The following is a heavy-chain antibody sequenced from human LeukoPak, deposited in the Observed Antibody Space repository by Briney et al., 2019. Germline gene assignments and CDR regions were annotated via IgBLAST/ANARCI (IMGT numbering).Heavy chain of an antibody. CDR3: ASSSSSLLFDY. J-gene: IGHJ4*02. V-gene: IGHV3-21*01. CDR1: GFTFSSYS. Sequence: GGSLTLSCAASGFTFSSYSMNWVSQAPGKGLEWVSSISSSSYIYYADSVKGRFTISRDNAKNSLYLQMNSLRAEDTAVYYCASSSSSLLFDYWGQGTLVTVSS. D-gene: IGHD6-13*01. CDR2: ISSSSYI.